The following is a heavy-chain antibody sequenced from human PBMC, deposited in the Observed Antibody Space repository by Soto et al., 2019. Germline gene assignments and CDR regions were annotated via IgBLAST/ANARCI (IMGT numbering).Heavy chain of an antibody. J-gene: IGHJ6*02. V-gene: IGHV1-2*02. CDR1: GYTFTGYY. D-gene: IGHD2-15*01. Sequence: QVQLVQSGAEVKKPGASVKVSCKASGYTFTGYYMHWVRQAPGQGLEWMGWINPNSGGTNYAQKFQGRVTMTRDTSISTAYMELSRLRSDDTAVYYCARDALVVVVAAIEHGMDVWGQGTTVTVSS. CDR3: ARDALVVVVAAIEHGMDV. CDR2: INPNSGGT.